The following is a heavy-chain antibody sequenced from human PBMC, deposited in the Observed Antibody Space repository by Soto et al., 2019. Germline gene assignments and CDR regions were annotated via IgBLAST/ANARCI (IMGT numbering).Heavy chain of an antibody. Sequence: QVQLVQSGAEVKTPGASVKVSCKASGYTFASYDINWVRQAPGQGLEWMGWMNPNSGNTGFAKKFQGRLTLTRDTALTIAHMELSSLRNEDTAVYYCARSDGYDFNWLDSWGQGTLVTVS. J-gene: IGHJ5*01. CDR2: MNPNSGNT. CDR3: ARSDGYDFNWLDS. CDR1: GYTFASYD. D-gene: IGHD2-21*01. V-gene: IGHV1-8*01.